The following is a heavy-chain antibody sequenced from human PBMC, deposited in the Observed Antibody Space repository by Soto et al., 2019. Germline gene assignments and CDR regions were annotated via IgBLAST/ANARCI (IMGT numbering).Heavy chain of an antibody. CDR1: GFTFSDYY. J-gene: IGHJ4*02. CDR3: ARRAAAGRSFDY. D-gene: IGHD6-13*01. CDR2: ISSSGNSI. V-gene: IGHV3-11*01. Sequence: LRLSCAAAGFTFSDYYMTWIRQAPGKGLEWVSYISSSGNSIYYADSVRGRFTVSRDNAKNSLFLQMNSLRAEDTAVYYCARRAAAGRSFDYWGLGTLVTVSS.